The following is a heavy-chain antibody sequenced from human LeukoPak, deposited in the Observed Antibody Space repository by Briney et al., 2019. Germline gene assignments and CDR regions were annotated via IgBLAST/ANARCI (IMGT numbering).Heavy chain of an antibody. CDR1: GFTFTSYT. Sequence: GGSLRLSCAASGFTFTSYTMNWVRQAPGKGLEWVSSISSSSSYIYYADSLKGRFTISRDNAKSSLYLQMNSLRAEDTAVYYCASGDSAVTFFDYWGQGTLVTVSS. CDR2: ISSSSSYI. D-gene: IGHD4-17*01. CDR3: ASGDSAVTFFDY. V-gene: IGHV3-21*01. J-gene: IGHJ4*02.